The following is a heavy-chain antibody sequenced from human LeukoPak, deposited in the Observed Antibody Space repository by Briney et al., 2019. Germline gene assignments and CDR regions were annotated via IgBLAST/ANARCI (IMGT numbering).Heavy chain of an antibody. CDR2: TIPIFGTA. D-gene: IGHD4-17*01. Sequence: SVKVSCKASGGTFSSYGISWVRQAPGQGLEWMGGTIPIFGTASFAQKFQGRVTITADESTSTAYMELSSLRSEDTAVYYCAKVGYGDPSRRSEYFQHWGQGTLVTVSS. V-gene: IGHV1-69*13. CDR1: GGTFSSYG. J-gene: IGHJ1*01. CDR3: AKVGYGDPSRRSEYFQH.